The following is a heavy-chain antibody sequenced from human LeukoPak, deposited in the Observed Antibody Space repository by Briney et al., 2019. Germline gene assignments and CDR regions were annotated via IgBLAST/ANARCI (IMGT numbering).Heavy chain of an antibody. CDR2: IYHSGST. CDR1: GGSISSGGYY. D-gene: IGHD2-2*01. CDR3: ARGFCISASCYRCAFDI. J-gene: IGHJ3*02. V-gene: IGHV4-30-2*01. Sequence: KPSETLSLTCTVSGGSISSGGYYWSWIRQPPGKGLEWIGYIYHSGSTYYNPSLKSRVTMSVDTSKNQFSLRLDSVTAADPAVYYCARGFCISASCYRCAFDIWGQGTVVTVSS.